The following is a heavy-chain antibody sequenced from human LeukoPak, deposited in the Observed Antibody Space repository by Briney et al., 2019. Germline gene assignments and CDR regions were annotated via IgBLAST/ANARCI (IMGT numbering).Heavy chain of an antibody. J-gene: IGHJ4*02. CDR2: IWYDGSNK. CDR1: GFTFSSYG. CDR3: AKDPVPYRTNGVCHYFDY. D-gene: IGHD2-8*01. Sequence: GGSLRLSCAASGFTFSSYGMHWVRQAPGKGLEWVAVIWYDGSNKYYADSVKGRFTISRDNPKNTLYLQMNSLRAEDTAVYYCAKDPVPYRTNGVCHYFDYWGQGTLVTVSS. V-gene: IGHV3-33*06.